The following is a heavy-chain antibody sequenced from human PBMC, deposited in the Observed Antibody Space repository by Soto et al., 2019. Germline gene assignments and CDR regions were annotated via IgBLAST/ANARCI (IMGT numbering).Heavy chain of an antibody. Sequence: PGESLKISCKGSGYSFTSYWISWVRQMPGKGLEWMGRIDPSDSYTNYSPSFQGHVTISADKSISTAYLQWSSLKASDTAMYYCARGGKGQNPLYYYGMDVWGQGTTVTVSS. CDR2: IDPSDSYT. CDR1: GYSFTSYW. V-gene: IGHV5-10-1*01. CDR3: ARGGKGQNPLYYYGMDV. J-gene: IGHJ6*02.